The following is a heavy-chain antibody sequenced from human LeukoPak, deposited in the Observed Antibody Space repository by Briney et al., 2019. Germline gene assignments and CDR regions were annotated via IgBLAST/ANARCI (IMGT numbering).Heavy chain of an antibody. CDR1: GDSISSGSYY. V-gene: IGHV4-61*09. CDR3: ARGPPPDFDY. CDR2: IYYSGST. J-gene: IGHJ4*02. Sequence: SQTLSLTCTVSGDSISSGSYYWSWIRQPAGKGLEWIGYIYYSGSTNYNPSLKSRVTISVDTSKNQFSLKLSSVTAADTAVYYCARGPPPDFDYWGRGTLVTVSS.